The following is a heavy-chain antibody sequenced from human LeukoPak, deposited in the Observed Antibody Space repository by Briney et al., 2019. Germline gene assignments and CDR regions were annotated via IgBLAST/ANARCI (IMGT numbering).Heavy chain of an antibody. CDR3: ARGYWSGGSCYRLDY. CDR1: GFTFSSYS. D-gene: IGHD2-15*01. CDR2: ISGSSSYI. Sequence: GGSLRLSCAASGFTFSSYSMNWVRQAPGRGLEWVSSISGSSSYIYYADSVKGRFTISRDSAKNSLYLQMNSLRAEDTAVYYCARGYWSGGSCYRLDYWGQGTLVIVSS. V-gene: IGHV3-21*01. J-gene: IGHJ4*02.